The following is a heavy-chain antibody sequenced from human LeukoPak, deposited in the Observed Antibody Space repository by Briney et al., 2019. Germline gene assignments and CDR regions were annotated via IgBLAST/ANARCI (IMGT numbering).Heavy chain of an antibody. CDR2: IYTSGST. Sequence: SETLSLTCTVSGGSINSGDYYWSWIRQPAGKGLEWIGRIYTSGSTNYNPSLKSRVTISVDTSKNQFSLKLSSVTAADTAVYYCAREGPAALGGYYYYYMDVWGKGTTVTISS. V-gene: IGHV4-61*02. CDR1: GGSINSGDYY. D-gene: IGHD2-2*01. CDR3: AREGPAALGGYYYYYMDV. J-gene: IGHJ6*03.